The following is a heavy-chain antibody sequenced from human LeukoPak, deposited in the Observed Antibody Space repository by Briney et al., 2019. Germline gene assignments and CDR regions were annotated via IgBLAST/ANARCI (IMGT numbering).Heavy chain of an antibody. J-gene: IGHJ4*02. Sequence: SVRVSCKASGYTFTRYGIRWARQAPGQGLELMGGIIPIFGTANYAQKFQGRVTITADESTSTAYMELSSLRSEDTAVYYCATVEYSSSSGNDYWGQGTLVTVSS. CDR3: ATVEYSSSSGNDY. D-gene: IGHD6-6*01. CDR1: GYTFTRYG. CDR2: IIPIFGTA. V-gene: IGHV1-69*13.